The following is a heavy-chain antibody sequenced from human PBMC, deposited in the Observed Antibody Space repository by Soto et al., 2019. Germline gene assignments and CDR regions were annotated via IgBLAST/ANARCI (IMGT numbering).Heavy chain of an antibody. CDR1: GGSISSYY. J-gene: IGHJ4*02. Sequence: SETLSLTCTVSGGSISSYYWSWIRQPPGKGLEWIGYIYYSESTNYNPSLKSRVIISVDTSKNQFSLRLSSVTAADTALYYCARIPQGYFDYWGQGLLVTVSS. D-gene: IGHD2-21*01. CDR2: IYYSEST. CDR3: ARIPQGYFDY. V-gene: IGHV4-59*01.